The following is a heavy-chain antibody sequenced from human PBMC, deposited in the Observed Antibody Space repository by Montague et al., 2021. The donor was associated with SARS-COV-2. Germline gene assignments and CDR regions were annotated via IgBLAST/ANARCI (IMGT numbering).Heavy chain of an antibody. Sequence: PALVKPTQILTLTCTFSGFSLNTSGMCVSWIRQPPGKALEWLARIDWDDDKFYSTSLKTRLTISKDTSKNQVVLTMTNMDPVDTATYYCARMRIAAAGSPFDIWGQGTMVTVSS. J-gene: IGHJ3*02. CDR1: GFSLNTSGMC. CDR3: ARMRIAAAGSPFDI. D-gene: IGHD6-13*01. CDR2: IDWDDDK. V-gene: IGHV2-70*17.